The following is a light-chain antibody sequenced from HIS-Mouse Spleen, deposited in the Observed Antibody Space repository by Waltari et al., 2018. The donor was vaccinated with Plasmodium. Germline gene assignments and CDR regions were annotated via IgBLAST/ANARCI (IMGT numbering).Light chain of an antibody. J-gene: IGLJ2*01. V-gene: IGLV3-1*01. CDR3: QAWDSSTAWV. Sequence: SYVLTQPPSVSVSPGQTTSIPRPGDRLGANYACWYQQKPGQSPALVIYQDSKRPSGIPERFSGSNSGNTATLTISGTQAMDEADYYCQAWDSSTAWVFGGGTKLTVL. CDR1: RLGANY. CDR2: QDS.